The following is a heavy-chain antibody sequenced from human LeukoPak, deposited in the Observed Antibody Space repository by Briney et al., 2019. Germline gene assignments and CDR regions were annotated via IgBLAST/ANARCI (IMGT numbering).Heavy chain of an antibody. J-gene: IGHJ5*02. CDR1: GFTFSSYG. CDR3: AKGSGINHYNWFDP. D-gene: IGHD6-13*01. V-gene: IGHV3-33*06. CDR2: IWHDGSDK. Sequence: GRSLRLSCAASGFTFSSYGMHWVRQAPGKGLEWVAVIWHDGSDKYYADSVKGRFTISRDNSKNTLYLQMNSLRADDTALYYCAKGSGINHYNWFDPWGQGTLVSVSS.